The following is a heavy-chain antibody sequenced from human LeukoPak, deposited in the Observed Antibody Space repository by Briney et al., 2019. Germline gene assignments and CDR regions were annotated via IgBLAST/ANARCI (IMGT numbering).Heavy chain of an antibody. J-gene: IGHJ4*02. CDR2: IYYSGST. D-gene: IGHD4-17*01. V-gene: IGHV4-30-4*08. CDR3: ARRPLFDDYGDMVDY. CDR1: GGSISSGDYY. Sequence: PSETLSLTCTVSGGSISSGDYYWSWIRQPPGKGLEWIGYIYYSGSTYYNPSLKSRVTISVDKSKNQFSLKLSSVTAADTAVYYCARRPLFDDYGDMVDYWGQGTLVTVSS.